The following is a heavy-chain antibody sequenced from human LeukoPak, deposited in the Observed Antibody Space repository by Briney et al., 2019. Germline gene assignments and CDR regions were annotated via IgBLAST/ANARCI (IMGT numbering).Heavy chain of an antibody. Sequence: PSETLSLTCTVSGGSIDSDSYYWTWIRQPAGKGLEWIGRVYTSGPTNSSPSLKSRVTISVDTSKNQFSLKLSSVTAADTAVYYCARGASSSWYNNWYFDLWGRGTLVTVSS. D-gene: IGHD6-13*01. CDR1: GGSIDSDSYY. V-gene: IGHV4-61*02. CDR2: VYTSGPT. CDR3: ARGASSSWYNNWYFDL. J-gene: IGHJ2*01.